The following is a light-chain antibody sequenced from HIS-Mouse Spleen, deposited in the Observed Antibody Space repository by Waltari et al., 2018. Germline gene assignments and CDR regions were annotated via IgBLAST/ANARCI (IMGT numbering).Light chain of an antibody. J-gene: IGKJ1*01. CDR1: QGISSY. V-gene: IGKV1-9*01. CDR3: QQLNSYPPT. CDR2: AAS. Sequence: DIQLTQSPSFLSASVGDRVTITCRASQGISSYLAWYQQKPGQAPKLLIYAASTLQSGVPSRFSVSGSGTEFTLTISSLQPEDFATYYCQQLNSYPPTFGQGTKVEIK.